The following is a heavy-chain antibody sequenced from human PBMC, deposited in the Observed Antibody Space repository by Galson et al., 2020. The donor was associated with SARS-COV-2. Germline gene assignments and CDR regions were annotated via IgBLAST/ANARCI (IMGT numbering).Heavy chain of an antibody. V-gene: IGHV3-30*18. Sequence: GGSLRLSCAASGFTFSSYGMHWVRQAPGKGLEWVAVITYDGSNKYYADSVKGRLTISRDNSKNTLYLQMNSVRAEARAVYYCLKSWQYRQLLLVVGSFEPWGQGNLVIGFS. J-gene: IGHJ5*02. CDR1: GFTFSSYG. CDR2: ITYDGSNK. CDR3: LKSWQYRQLLLVVGSFEP. D-gene: IGHD2-15*01.